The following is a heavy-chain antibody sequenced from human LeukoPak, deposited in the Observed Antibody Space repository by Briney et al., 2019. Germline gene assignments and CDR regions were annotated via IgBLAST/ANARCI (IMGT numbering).Heavy chain of an antibody. V-gene: IGHV1-46*01. J-gene: IGHJ4*02. Sequence: ASVKVSCKASGYTFTSYYMHWVRQAPGQGLEWMGIINPSGGSTSCAQEFQGRVTMTRDMSTSTVYMELSSLRSEDTAVYYCARENSGSYSPFDHWGQGTLVTVSS. CDR2: INPSGGST. CDR3: ARENSGSYSPFDH. D-gene: IGHD1-26*01. CDR1: GYTFTSYY.